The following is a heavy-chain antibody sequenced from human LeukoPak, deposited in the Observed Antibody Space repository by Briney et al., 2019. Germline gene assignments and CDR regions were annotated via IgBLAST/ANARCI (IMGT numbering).Heavy chain of an antibody. J-gene: IGHJ4*02. Sequence: ASVKVSCKASGYTFTSYYMHWVRQAPGQGLEWMGRINPNSGGTNYAQKFQGRVTMTRDTSISTAYMELSRLRSDDTAVYYCARDNGYSSSPDYWGQGTLVTVSS. CDR3: ARDNGYSSSPDY. CDR2: INPNSGGT. CDR1: GYTFTSYY. V-gene: IGHV1-2*06. D-gene: IGHD6-19*01.